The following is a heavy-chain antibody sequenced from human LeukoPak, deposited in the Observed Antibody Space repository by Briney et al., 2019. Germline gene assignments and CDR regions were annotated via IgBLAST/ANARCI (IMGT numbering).Heavy chain of an antibody. CDR3: ARDTAFDI. CDR2: IGTGSSTI. CDR1: GFTFSDYG. Sequence: GGSLRLSCAASGFTFSDYGMSWVRQAPGKGLEWVSYIGTGSSTIYYADSVKGRFTISRDNAKNSLYLQVNSLRDEDTAVYYCARDTAFDIWGQGTMVTVSS. J-gene: IGHJ3*02. V-gene: IGHV3-48*02.